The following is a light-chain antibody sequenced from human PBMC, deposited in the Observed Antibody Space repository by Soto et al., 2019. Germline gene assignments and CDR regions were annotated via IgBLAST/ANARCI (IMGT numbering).Light chain of an antibody. CDR2: EVN. CDR3: SSYTDRSTNTWV. J-gene: IGLJ3*02. CDR1: SSDVGGYNY. Sequence: QSALTQPRSVSGSPGQSVTISCTGTSSDVGGYNYVSWYQQYPGKAPKLMIYEVNNRPSGVSYRFSGSKSGNTASLTISGLQAEDEADYYCSSYTDRSTNTWVFGGGTQLTVL. V-gene: IGLV2-14*01.